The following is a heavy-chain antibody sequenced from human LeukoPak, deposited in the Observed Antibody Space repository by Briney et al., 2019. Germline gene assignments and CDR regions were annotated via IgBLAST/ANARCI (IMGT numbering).Heavy chain of an antibody. CDR1: GFIFSSHG. CDR2: ISGSGGST. J-gene: IGHJ4*02. Sequence: GGSLRLSCAASGFIFSSHGMNWVRQAPGKGLEWVSAISGSGGSTYYADSVKGRFTISRDNSKNTLYLQMNSLRAEDTAVYYCAKVREPYYFDYWGQGTLVTVSS. V-gene: IGHV3-23*01. CDR3: AKVREPYYFDY. D-gene: IGHD1-26*01.